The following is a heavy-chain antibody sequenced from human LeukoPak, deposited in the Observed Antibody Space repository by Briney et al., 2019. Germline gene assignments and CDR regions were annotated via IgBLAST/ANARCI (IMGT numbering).Heavy chain of an antibody. J-gene: IGHJ3*01. CDR3: AKDDRPLGFAFNV. CDR2: IKSKTDGGTT. D-gene: IGHD1-14*01. CDR1: GFTFSNAW. V-gene: IGHV3-15*01. Sequence: PGGSLRLSCAASGFTFSNAWMSWVRQAPGKGLEWVGRIKSKTDGGTTDYAAPVKGRFTISRDDSKNTLYLQMNSLRAEDTAVYYCAKDDRPLGFAFNVWGQGTMVTVSS.